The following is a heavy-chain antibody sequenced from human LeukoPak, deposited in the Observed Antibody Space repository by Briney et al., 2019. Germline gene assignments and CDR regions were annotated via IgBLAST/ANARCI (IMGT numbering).Heavy chain of an antibody. V-gene: IGHV3-48*04. CDR2: ISSSGSTI. Sequence: AGGSLRLSCAASGFTFSSYSMNWIRQAPGKGLEWVSYISSSGSTIYYADSVKGRFTISRDNAKNSLYLQMNSLRAEDTAVYYCASAREGVDYWGQGTLVTVSS. CDR3: ASAREGVDY. CDR1: GFTFSSYS. J-gene: IGHJ4*02.